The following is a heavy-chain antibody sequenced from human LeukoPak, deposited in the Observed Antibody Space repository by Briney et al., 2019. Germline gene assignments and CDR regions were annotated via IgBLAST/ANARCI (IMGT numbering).Heavy chain of an antibody. CDR3: AKGLKPAMASRSNYFDY. J-gene: IGHJ4*02. CDR1: GFSFSNYA. Sequence: GGSLRLSCAASGFSFSNYAMNWVRQAPGKGLEWVSTITSSGGSTHYADSVKGRFTISRDNSKNTLYLQMNSLRADDTAVYYCAKGLKPAMASRSNYFDYWGQGALVTVSS. D-gene: IGHD2-8*01. CDR2: ITSSGGST. V-gene: IGHV3-23*01.